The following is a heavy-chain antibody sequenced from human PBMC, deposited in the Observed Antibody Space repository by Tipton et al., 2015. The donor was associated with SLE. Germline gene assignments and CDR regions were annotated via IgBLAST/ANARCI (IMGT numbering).Heavy chain of an antibody. Sequence: QLVQSGAEVKPSETLSLTCTVSGASVRNYYWSWIRQPPGKGLDWIGYFYTGGNTNYNPSLKNRVTISVDTSKNQFSLRLTSGTAADTAIYYCARDDPAVSDYFDHWGPGTLVTVS. V-gene: IGHV4-4*08. CDR3: ARDDPAVSDYFDH. J-gene: IGHJ4*02. D-gene: IGHD6-13*01. CDR2: FYTGGNT. CDR1: GASVRNYY.